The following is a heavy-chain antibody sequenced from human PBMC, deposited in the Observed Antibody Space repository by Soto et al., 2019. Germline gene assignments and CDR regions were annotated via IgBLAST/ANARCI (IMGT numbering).Heavy chain of an antibody. Sequence: QVQLVQSGAEVKKAGASVKISCQASGYPFTSHAIYWVRQAPGQRPEWMGWINPANGNTKYSPKFQGRVTITRDTPASTAYMELRTLTSEDTGLYSCAREGKPLFRELVGWFDPWGQGTLLTVSS. V-gene: IGHV1-3*01. CDR3: AREGKPLFRELVGWFDP. J-gene: IGHJ5*02. D-gene: IGHD1-7*01. CDR2: INPANGNT. CDR1: GYPFTSHA.